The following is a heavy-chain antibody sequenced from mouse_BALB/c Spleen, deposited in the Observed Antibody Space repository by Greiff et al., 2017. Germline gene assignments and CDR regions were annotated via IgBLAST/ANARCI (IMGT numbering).Heavy chain of an antibody. Sequence: EVKLMESGGGLVQPGGSLRLSCATSGFTFTDYYMSWVRQPPGKALEWLGFIRNKANGYTTEYSASVKGRFTISRDNSQSILYLQMNTLRAEDSATYYCARDYYGSSVAYWGQGTLVTVSA. D-gene: IGHD1-1*01. CDR2: IRNKANGYTT. V-gene: IGHV7-3*02. CDR3: ARDYYGSSVAY. CDR1: GFTFTDYY. J-gene: IGHJ3*01.